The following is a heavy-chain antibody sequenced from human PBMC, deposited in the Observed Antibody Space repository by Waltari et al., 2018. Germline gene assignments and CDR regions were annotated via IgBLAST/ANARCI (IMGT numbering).Heavy chain of an antibody. CDR1: GGSVRASSYY. CDR3: ARDWRRSLEFFDWLLFALDF. CDR2: IYKDGTT. Sequence: QLRLQESGPGLVKPSETLALNCSVSGGSVRASSYYWGWIRQPPGKTLEWIGIIYKDGTTYSNPSLESRVTVSADKSNNQFSLTLKSVTAADTAVYYCARDWRRSLEFFDWLLFALDFWGQGTLVAVSS. D-gene: IGHD3-3*02. V-gene: IGHV4-39*02. J-gene: IGHJ4*02.